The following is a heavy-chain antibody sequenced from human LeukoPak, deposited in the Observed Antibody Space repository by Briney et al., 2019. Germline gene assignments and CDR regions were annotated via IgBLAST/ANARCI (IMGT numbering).Heavy chain of an antibody. CDR3: ARGVRNYDSSGYYYFDY. V-gene: IGHV3-7*01. CDR1: GFTFSSYW. D-gene: IGHD3-22*01. Sequence: PGGSLRLSCAASGFTFSSYWMSWVRQAPGKGLEWVANIKQDGSEKYYVDSVKGRFTISRDNAKNSLYLQMNSLRAEDTAVYYCARGVRNYDSSGYYYFDYWGQGTLVTVSS. J-gene: IGHJ4*02. CDR2: IKQDGSEK.